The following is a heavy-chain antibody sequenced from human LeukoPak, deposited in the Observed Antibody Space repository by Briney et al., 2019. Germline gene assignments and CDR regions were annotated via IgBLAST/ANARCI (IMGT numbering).Heavy chain of an antibody. CDR2: IIPIFGTA. CDR1: GGTFSSYA. V-gene: IGHV1-69*13. Sequence: SVNVSCTASGGTFSSYAISWVRQAPGQGLEWMGGIIPIFGTANYAQKFQGTVTITADESTSTAYMELSSLSSEATVVYYCARRYGGPRGIHCSSASCYYGNWFDPWGQGTLVTVSS. J-gene: IGHJ5*02. CDR3: ARRYGGPRGIHCSSASCYYGNWFDP. D-gene: IGHD2-2*01.